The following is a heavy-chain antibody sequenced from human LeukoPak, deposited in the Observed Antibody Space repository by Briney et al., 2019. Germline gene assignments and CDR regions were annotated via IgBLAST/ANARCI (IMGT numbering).Heavy chain of an antibody. CDR1: GYTFTGYY. CDR2: INPSGGST. J-gene: IGHJ4*02. D-gene: IGHD3-16*01. Sequence: ASVKVSCKASGYTFTGYYMHWVRQAPGQGLEWMGIINPSGGSTSYAQKFQGRVTMTRDTSTSTVYMELSSLRSEDTAVYYCARGGVMITFGGDDGDYWGQGTLVTVSS. CDR3: ARGGVMITFGGDDGDY. V-gene: IGHV1-46*01.